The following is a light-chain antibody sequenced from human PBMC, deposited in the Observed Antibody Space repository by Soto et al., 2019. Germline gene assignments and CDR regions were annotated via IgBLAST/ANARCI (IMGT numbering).Light chain of an antibody. J-gene: IGLJ3*02. CDR1: SSDIGGYNY. Sequence: QSALTQPASVSGSPGQSITISCTGTSSDIGGYNYVSWYQQHPGKAPKVMIYDVSNQSSGVSNRFSGSKYGNTASLTISGLQAEDEADYYCSSYTRSSTWVFGGGTKVTVL. CDR3: SSYTRSSTWV. CDR2: DVS. V-gene: IGLV2-14*01.